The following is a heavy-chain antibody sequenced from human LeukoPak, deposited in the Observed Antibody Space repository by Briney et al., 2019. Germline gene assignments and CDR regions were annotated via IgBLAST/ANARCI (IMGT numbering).Heavy chain of an antibody. D-gene: IGHD6-19*01. CDR2: IWHDGRAK. J-gene: IGHJ4*02. V-gene: IGHV3-33*06. CDR1: GFTFSSYG. CDR3: AKDNRGGWSGYFDY. Sequence: GGSLILSCAASGFTFSSYGMHGVRRAPGKGLEWGAVIWHDGRAKFYGASVRGRFIISRNDSKKTLYLQMHSLRAEDTALYYCAKDNRGGWSGYFDYWGRGTLVTVSS.